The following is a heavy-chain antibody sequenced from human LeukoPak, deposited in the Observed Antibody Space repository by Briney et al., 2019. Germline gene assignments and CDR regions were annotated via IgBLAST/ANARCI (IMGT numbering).Heavy chain of an antibody. Sequence: PGRSLRLSCAASGFTFSSYGMHWVRQAPGKGLEWVAVIWYDGSNKYYADSVKGRFTISRDNSKSTLYLQMNSLRAEDTAVYYCASDSSSSRAAVDWGQGTLVTVSS. D-gene: IGHD6-13*01. V-gene: IGHV3-33*01. CDR2: IWYDGSNK. CDR3: ASDSSSSRAAVD. J-gene: IGHJ4*02. CDR1: GFTFSSYG.